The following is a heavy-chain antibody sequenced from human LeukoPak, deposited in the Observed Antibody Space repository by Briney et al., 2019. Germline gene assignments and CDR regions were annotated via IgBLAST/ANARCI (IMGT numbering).Heavy chain of an antibody. D-gene: IGHD6-19*01. J-gene: IGHJ4*02. CDR3: ALTHRSVWYYFDS. V-gene: IGHV3-53*01. CDR1: GFTVSSNY. CDR2: IYSGGST. Sequence: GGSLRLSCAASGFTVSSNYMSWVRQAPGKGLEWVSVIYSGGSTYYADSVKGRFTISRDSSKNTLYLQMNSLRAEDTAVYYCALTHRSVWYYFDSWGQGTLVTVSS.